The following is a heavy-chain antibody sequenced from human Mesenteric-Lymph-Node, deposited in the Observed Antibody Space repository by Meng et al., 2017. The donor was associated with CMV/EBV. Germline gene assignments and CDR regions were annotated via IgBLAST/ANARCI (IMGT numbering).Heavy chain of an antibody. Sequence: GESLKISCAVSGLTFSDYGMHWVRQAAGKGLEWVAFIHSDGSNKEYIESVKGRFTISRDNSKNTLCLQMNSLRAEDTAVYYCARGIVVVPAALFDYWGQGTLVTVSS. CDR2: IHSDGSNK. J-gene: IGHJ4*02. D-gene: IGHD2-2*01. CDR3: ARGIVVVPAALFDY. CDR1: GLTFSDYG. V-gene: IGHV3-30*02.